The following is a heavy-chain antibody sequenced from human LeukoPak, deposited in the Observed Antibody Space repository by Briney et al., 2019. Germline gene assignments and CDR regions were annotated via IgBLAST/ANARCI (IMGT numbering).Heavy chain of an antibody. CDR3: ARERGTRWLVDAFDI. Sequence: PSETLSLTCAVYGGSFSGYYWSWIRQPPGKGLEWIGYIYYSGSTNYNPSLKSRVTISVDTSKNQFSLELTSVTAADTAVYYCARERGTRWLVDAFDIWGQGTMVTVSS. CDR1: GGSFSGYY. J-gene: IGHJ3*02. D-gene: IGHD6-19*01. V-gene: IGHV4-59*13. CDR2: IYYSGST.